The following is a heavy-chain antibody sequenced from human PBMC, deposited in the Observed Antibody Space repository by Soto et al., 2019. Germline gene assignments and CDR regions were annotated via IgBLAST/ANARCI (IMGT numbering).Heavy chain of an antibody. D-gene: IGHD6-13*01. V-gene: IGHV4-4*07. Sequence: PSETLSLTCTVSGASMNSYHWSWIRQPAGKGLEWIGHIHSSGSTNYNPSLKSRVTMSVDTSKNQFSLRLMPLTAADTAVYYCARDQGVAAAGITWFDPWGQGPLVTVSS. J-gene: IGHJ5*02. CDR2: IHSSGST. CDR1: GASMNSYH. CDR3: ARDQGVAAAGITWFDP.